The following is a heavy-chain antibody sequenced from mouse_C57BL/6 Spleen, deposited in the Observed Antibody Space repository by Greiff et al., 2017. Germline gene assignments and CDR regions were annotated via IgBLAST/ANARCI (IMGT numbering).Heavy chain of an antibody. CDR2: IYPGSGST. J-gene: IGHJ4*01. CDR3: ARGYSNYVYAMDY. V-gene: IGHV1-55*01. CDR1: GYTFTSYW. Sequence: QVQLKQPGAELVKPGASVKMSCKASGYTFTSYWITWVKQRPGQGLEWIGDIYPGSGSTNYNEKFKSKATLTVDTSSSTAYMQLSSLTSKDSAVYYCARGYSNYVYAMDYWGQGTSVTVSS. D-gene: IGHD2-5*01.